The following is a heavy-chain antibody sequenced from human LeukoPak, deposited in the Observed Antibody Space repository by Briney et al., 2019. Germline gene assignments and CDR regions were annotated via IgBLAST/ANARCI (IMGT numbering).Heavy chain of an antibody. J-gene: IGHJ6*03. CDR1: GGSFSGYY. CDR2: INHSGST. CDR3: ASRRYSSGAFRYYYYMDV. V-gene: IGHV4-34*01. D-gene: IGHD6-19*01. Sequence: SETLSLTCAVYGGSFSGYYWSWIRQPPGKGLEWIGEINHSGSTNYNPSLKSRVTISVDTSKNQFSLKLSSVTAADTAVYYCASRRYSSGAFRYYYYMDVWGKGTTVTVSS.